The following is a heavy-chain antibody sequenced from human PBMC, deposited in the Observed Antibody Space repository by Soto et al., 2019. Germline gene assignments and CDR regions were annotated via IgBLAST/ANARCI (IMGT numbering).Heavy chain of an antibody. J-gene: IGHJ5*02. Sequence: GGCLRLSCAASGFSFSSDGMHWVRHAPGKGLEWVAVIWYDGSNKYCADSVKGRFTISRDNAKNTLYLQMNSLRAEDTAVYYCAKSNWFDAWGQGSLVTVSS. CDR1: GFSFSSDG. CDR2: IWYDGSNK. CDR3: AKSNWFDA. V-gene: IGHV3-33*03.